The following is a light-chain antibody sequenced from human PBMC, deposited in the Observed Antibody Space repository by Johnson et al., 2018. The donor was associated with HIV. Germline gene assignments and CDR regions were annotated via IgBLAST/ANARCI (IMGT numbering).Light chain of an antibody. CDR2: DNN. J-gene: IGLJ1*01. Sequence: QSVLTQPPSVSAAPGQKVTISCSGSSSNIGNNYVSWYQQLPGTAPKLLIYDNNKRPSGIPGRFSGSKSGPSATLGITGLQTGDEAHYYCGTWDSSLTSYVFGAGTKVTVL. V-gene: IGLV1-51*01. CDR3: GTWDSSLTSYV. CDR1: SSNIGNNY.